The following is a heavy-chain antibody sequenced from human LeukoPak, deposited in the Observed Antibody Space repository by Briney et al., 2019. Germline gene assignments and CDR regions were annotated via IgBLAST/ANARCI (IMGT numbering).Heavy chain of an antibody. Sequence: ASVKVSCKASGYTFTSYYMHWVRQAPGQGLEWMGIINPSGGSTSYAQKFQGRVTMTRDTSTSTVYMELSSLRSEDTAVYYCARDASRAIFGVVIRKNWFDPWGQGTLVTVSS. CDR3: ARDASRAIFGVVIRKNWFDP. D-gene: IGHD3-3*01. CDR1: GYTFTSYY. J-gene: IGHJ5*02. V-gene: IGHV1-46*01. CDR2: INPSGGST.